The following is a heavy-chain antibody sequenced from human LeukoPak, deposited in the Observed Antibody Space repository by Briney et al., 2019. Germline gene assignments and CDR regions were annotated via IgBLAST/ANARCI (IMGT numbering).Heavy chain of an antibody. Sequence: SETLSLTCTVSGGSISSYYWSWIRQPPGKGLEWIGYIYYSGSTNYNPPLKSRVTISVDTSKNQFSLKLSSVTAADTAVYYCARVMQQESSWFDPWGQGTLVTVSS. J-gene: IGHJ5*02. CDR1: GGSISSYY. V-gene: IGHV4-59*01. D-gene: IGHD3-16*01. CDR2: IYYSGST. CDR3: ARVMQQESSWFDP.